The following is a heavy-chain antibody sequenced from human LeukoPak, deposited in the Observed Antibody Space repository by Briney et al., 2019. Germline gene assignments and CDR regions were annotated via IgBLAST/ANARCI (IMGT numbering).Heavy chain of an antibody. D-gene: IGHD3-22*01. CDR2: IKQDGSEK. Sequence: GGSLRLSCAASGFTFRSYWMSWVRQAPGKGLEWVANIKQDGSEKYYVDSVEGRFTISRDNAKNSLYLQMNSLRAEDTAVYYCARSTRDSSRYRPLDYWGQGTLVTVSS. V-gene: IGHV3-7*01. J-gene: IGHJ4*02. CDR3: ARSTRDSSRYRPLDY. CDR1: GFTFRSYW.